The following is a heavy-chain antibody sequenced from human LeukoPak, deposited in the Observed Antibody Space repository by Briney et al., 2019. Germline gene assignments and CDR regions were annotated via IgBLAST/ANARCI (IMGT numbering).Heavy chain of an antibody. CDR1: GGSISSSSYY. V-gene: IGHV4-39*01. D-gene: IGHD3-22*01. CDR2: IYYSGTT. Sequence: PSETLSLTCTVSGGSISSSSYYWDWIRQPPGKGLEWIGTIYYSGTTYYNPSLKSRVTISVDTSRNLFSLKLSSVTATDTAVYYCARMIGDDAFDIWGQGTMVTVSS. CDR3: ARMIGDDAFDI. J-gene: IGHJ3*02.